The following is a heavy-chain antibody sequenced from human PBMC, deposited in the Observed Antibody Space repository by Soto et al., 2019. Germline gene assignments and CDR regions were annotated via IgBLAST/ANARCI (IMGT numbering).Heavy chain of an antibody. V-gene: IGHV2-5*02. D-gene: IGHD2-15*01. Sequence: QITLKESGPTLVKPTQTLTLTCTFSGFSLSTSGVGVAWIRQPPGKALEWLALIYWDDDKRYRPSLETRLTIXXXTXXNHVVLTMTNIDSVDTATYYCAYLPCSGGSCSWFSYSGMDVWGQGTTVTVSS. CDR2: IYWDDDK. CDR1: GFSLSTSGVG. J-gene: IGHJ6*02. CDR3: AYLPCSGGSCSWFSYSGMDV.